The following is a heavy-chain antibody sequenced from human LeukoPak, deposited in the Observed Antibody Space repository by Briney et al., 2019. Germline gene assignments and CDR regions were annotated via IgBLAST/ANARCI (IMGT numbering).Heavy chain of an antibody. Sequence: PGGSLRLSCGASGFTFSSYWMHWVRHAPGKGLVWISRINSDGSTTSYADSVKGRFTISRDNAKNTLYLQMNSLRAEDTAVYYCARGNYYGQDYWGQGTLVTVPS. V-gene: IGHV3-74*01. CDR1: GFTFSSYW. CDR3: ARGNYYGQDY. J-gene: IGHJ4*02. D-gene: IGHD3-10*01. CDR2: INSDGSTT.